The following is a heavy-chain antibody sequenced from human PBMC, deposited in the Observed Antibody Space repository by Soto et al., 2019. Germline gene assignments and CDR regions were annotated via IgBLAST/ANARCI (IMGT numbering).Heavy chain of an antibody. CDR1: GFFFSSYG. Sequence: QVQLVESGGGVVQPGRSLRLSCAASGFFFSSYGMHWVRQAPGKGLEWVALIYYDGSEKYYADSVKGRFTISRDYSTNTLYLQMSTLRVEDTGVYYCARDRSSGYSTGWHTSLDYWGRGTRVTVSS. V-gene: IGHV3-33*08. CDR2: IYYDGSEK. J-gene: IGHJ4*02. D-gene: IGHD6-19*01. CDR3: ARDRSSGYSTGWHTSLDY.